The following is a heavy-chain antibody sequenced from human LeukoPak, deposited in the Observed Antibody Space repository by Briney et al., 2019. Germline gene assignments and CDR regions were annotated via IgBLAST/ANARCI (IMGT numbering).Heavy chain of an antibody. CDR3: AGAEGSSSWYLV. D-gene: IGHD6-13*01. Sequence: GASVKVSCKASGYTFTSYDINWVRQATGQGLEWMGWMNPNSGNTGYAQKFQGRVTMTRNTSISTAYMELSSLRSEDTAVYYCAGAEGSSSWYLVWGQGTLVTVSS. V-gene: IGHV1-8*01. J-gene: IGHJ4*02. CDR1: GYTFTSYD. CDR2: MNPNSGNT.